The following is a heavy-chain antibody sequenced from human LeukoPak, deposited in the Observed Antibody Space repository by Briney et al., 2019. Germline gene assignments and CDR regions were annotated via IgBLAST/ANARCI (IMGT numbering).Heavy chain of an antibody. Sequence: SETLSLTCAVYGGSFSGYYWSWIRQPPGKGLEWIGEINHSGSTNYNPSLKSRVTISVDTSKNQFSLKLSSVTAADTAVYYCARKLSYSSGWYEGPNWFDPWGHGTLVTVSS. CDR1: GGSFSGYY. V-gene: IGHV4-34*01. CDR3: ARKLSYSSGWYEGPNWFDP. D-gene: IGHD6-19*01. J-gene: IGHJ5*02. CDR2: INHSGST.